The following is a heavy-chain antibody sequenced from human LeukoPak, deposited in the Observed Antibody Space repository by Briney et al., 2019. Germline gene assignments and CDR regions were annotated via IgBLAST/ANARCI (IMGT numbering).Heavy chain of an antibody. CDR3: ARSVRIWFGELSGSDY. V-gene: IGHV3-48*04. D-gene: IGHD3-10*01. Sequence: GGSLRLSCAASGFTFSSYSMSWIRQAPGKGLEWVSYISSSGSTIYYADSVKGRFTISRDNAKNSLYLQMNSLRAEDTAVYYCARSVRIWFGELSGSDYWGQGTLVTVSS. CDR2: ISSSGSTI. CDR1: GFTFSSYS. J-gene: IGHJ4*02.